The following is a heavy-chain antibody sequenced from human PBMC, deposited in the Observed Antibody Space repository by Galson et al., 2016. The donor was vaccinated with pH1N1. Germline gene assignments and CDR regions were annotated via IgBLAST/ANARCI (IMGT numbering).Heavy chain of an antibody. V-gene: IGHV3-53*01. CDR3: ARAGVIASGRWYLDV. J-gene: IGHJ2*01. Sequence: SLRLSCAVSGISVSRTFINWVRQAPGKGLEWVSVIQTDGNGYYGDSMKGRFTISRDDSKNTVELQVNSLTVEATAGYYCARAGVIASGRWYLDVWGRGTLVTVSS. CDR2: IQTDGNG. CDR1: GISVSRTF. D-gene: IGHD2/OR15-2a*01.